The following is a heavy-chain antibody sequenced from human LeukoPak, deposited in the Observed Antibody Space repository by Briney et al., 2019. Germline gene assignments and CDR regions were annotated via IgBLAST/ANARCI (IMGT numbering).Heavy chain of an antibody. CDR2: ISSSSSYI. J-gene: IGHJ6*02. V-gene: IGHV3-21*01. CDR3: ARDHPGYCTNGVCSLYGMDV. D-gene: IGHD2-8*01. CDR1: GFTFSSYS. Sequence: GGSLRLSCAASGFTFSSYSMNWVRQAPGKGLEWVSSISSSSSYIYYADSVKGRFTISRDNAKNSLYLQMNSLRAEDTAVYYCARDHPGYCTNGVCSLYGMDVWGQGTTVTVSS.